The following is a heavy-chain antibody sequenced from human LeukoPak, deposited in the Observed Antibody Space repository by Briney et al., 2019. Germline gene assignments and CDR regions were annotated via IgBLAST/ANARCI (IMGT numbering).Heavy chain of an antibody. Sequence: GGSLRLSCAASGFTFSSYAMTWVRQAPGKGLEWVSAISGSGAGTYYADSVKGRFTFSRDNSKNTLYLQMNGLRAEDTAIYYCAKGSRDGYNYDYWGQGTLVTVSS. CDR2: ISGSGAGT. CDR3: AKGSRDGYNYDY. V-gene: IGHV3-23*01. D-gene: IGHD5-24*01. J-gene: IGHJ4*02. CDR1: GFTFSSYA.